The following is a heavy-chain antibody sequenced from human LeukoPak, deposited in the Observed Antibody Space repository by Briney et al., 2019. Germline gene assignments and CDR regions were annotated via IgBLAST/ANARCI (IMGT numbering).Heavy chain of an antibody. Sequence: ETLSLTCTVSGGSISSSSYYWGWIRQPPGKGLEWIGSIYYSGSTYYNPSLKSRVTISVDKSKNQFSLKLSSVTAADTAVYYCAGGGGQRGLFDYWGQGTLVTVSS. CDR1: GGSISSSSYY. V-gene: IGHV4-39*07. D-gene: IGHD3-10*01. CDR3: AGGGGQRGLFDY. J-gene: IGHJ4*02. CDR2: IYYSGST.